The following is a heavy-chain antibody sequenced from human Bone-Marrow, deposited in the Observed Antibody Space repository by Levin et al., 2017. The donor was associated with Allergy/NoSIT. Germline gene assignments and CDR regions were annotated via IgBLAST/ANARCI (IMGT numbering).Heavy chain of an antibody. Sequence: QTGGSLRLSCAASGFTFSTYAMHWVRQAPGKGLEYVSAINSNGDNKFYANPVKGRFTISRDNSKNTVYLQMGSLRTEDMAMYYCAREIYGDYGGGSWYFDLWGRGSLVTVSS. CDR1: GFTFSTYA. D-gene: IGHD4-17*01. J-gene: IGHJ2*01. CDR2: INSNGDNK. CDR3: AREIYGDYGGGSWYFDL. V-gene: IGHV3-64*01.